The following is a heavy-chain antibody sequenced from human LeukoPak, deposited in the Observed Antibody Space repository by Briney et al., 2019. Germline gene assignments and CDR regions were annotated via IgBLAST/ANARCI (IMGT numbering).Heavy chain of an antibody. J-gene: IGHJ5*02. D-gene: IGHD2/OR15-2a*01. CDR1: GGYTGSHY. Sequence: ASETLSLTCTVSGGYTGSHYWSWIRQPAGKGLEWIGRISPSGPTHHTPSLGSRVTMSVDTSKNYFSLRLSSVTAADTAVYYCARDFYASGFYFWFDPWGQGILVTVSS. CDR2: ISPSGPT. V-gene: IGHV4-4*07. CDR3: ARDFYASGFYFWFDP.